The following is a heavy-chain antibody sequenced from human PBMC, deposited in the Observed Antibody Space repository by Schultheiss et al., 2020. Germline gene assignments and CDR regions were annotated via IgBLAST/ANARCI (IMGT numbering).Heavy chain of an antibody. CDR2: VNDNGST. CDR3: AGSASYSGQHHDAFHI. D-gene: IGHD1-26*01. Sequence: LRLSCTVSGGSISSGGYYWSWIRQHPGKGLEWIGEVNDNGSTNYNPSLKSRVTISVDTSKNQFSLQLNSVTADDTAVYYCAGSASYSGQHHDAFHIWGQGTVVTVSS. J-gene: IGHJ3*02. V-gene: IGHV4-31*03. CDR1: GGSISSGGYY.